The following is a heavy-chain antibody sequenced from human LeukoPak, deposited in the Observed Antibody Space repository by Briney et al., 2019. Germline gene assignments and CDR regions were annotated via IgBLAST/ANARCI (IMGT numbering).Heavy chain of an antibody. CDR2: IYSSGTT. Sequence: PSETLSLTCTVSGGSISNYYWSWIRQPAGKGLEWIGRIYSSGTTIYNPSLKSRVTISVDTSKSQFSLKLSSVTAADTAVYYCAAPWKGSLDYWGQGTLVTVSS. CDR3: AAPWKGSLDY. J-gene: IGHJ4*02. CDR1: GGSISNYY. V-gene: IGHV4-4*07. D-gene: IGHD1-1*01.